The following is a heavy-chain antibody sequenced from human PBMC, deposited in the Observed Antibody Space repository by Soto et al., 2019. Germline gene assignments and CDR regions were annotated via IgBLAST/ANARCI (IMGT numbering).Heavy chain of an antibody. Sequence: SETLSLTCTVSGGSISSYYWSWIRQPPGKGLEWIGYIYYSGSTNYNPSLKSRVTISVDTSKNQFSLKLSSVTAADTALYYCARSSSSSEDAFDIWGQGTMVTVSS. V-gene: IGHV4-59*01. J-gene: IGHJ3*02. D-gene: IGHD6-6*01. CDR2: IYYSGST. CDR1: GGSISSYY. CDR3: ARSSSSSEDAFDI.